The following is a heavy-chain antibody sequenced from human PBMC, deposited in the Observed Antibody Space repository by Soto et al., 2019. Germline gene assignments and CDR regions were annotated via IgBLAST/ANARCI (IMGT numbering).Heavy chain of an antibody. CDR1: GGSISSYY. V-gene: IGHV4-59*01. CDR2: IYYSGST. J-gene: IGHJ6*02. D-gene: IGHD3-10*01. Sequence: SETLSLTCTVSGGSISSYYWSWIRQPPGKGLEWIGYIYYSGSTNYNPSIKSRVTISVDTSKNQFSLKLSSVTAADTAVYYCARVMGGSGSWPPYYYYYGMDVWGQGTTVTVSS. CDR3: ARVMGGSGSWPPYYYYYGMDV.